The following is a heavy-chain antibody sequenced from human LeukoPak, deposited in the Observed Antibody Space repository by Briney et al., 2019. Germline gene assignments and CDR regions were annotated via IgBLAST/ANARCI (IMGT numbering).Heavy chain of an antibody. CDR3: ANSPSGILTVYYYGMDV. CDR2: IIPIFGTA. D-gene: IGHD3-9*01. J-gene: IGHJ6*02. CDR1: GGTFSSYA. Sequence: SVKVSCKASGGTFSSYAISWVRQAPGQGLEWMGGIIPIFGTANYAQKFQGRVTITADESTSTAYMELSSLRSEDTAVYYCANSPSGILTVYYYGMDVWGQGTTVTVSS. V-gene: IGHV1-69*13.